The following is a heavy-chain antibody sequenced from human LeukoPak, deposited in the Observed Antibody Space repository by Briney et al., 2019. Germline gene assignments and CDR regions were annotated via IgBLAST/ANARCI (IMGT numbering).Heavy chain of an antibody. CDR2: IYYSGGT. V-gene: IGHV4-59*08. Sequence: SETLSLTCTVSGDSISSYYWNWIRQPPGKGLEWFGYIYYSGGTDYNPSLKSRVTISVDTSKNQSSLKERSVTAADTAVYYCARHVTISGPYDASDMWGQGTMVTVSP. CDR3: ARHVTISGPYDASDM. D-gene: IGHD5-24*01. J-gene: IGHJ3*02. CDR1: GDSISSYY.